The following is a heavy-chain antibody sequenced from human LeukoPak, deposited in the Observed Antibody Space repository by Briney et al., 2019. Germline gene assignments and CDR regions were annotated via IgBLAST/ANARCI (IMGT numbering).Heavy chain of an antibody. CDR1: GFTFSSYA. Sequence: PGGSLRLSCAASGFTFSSYAMSWVRQAPGKGLEWVSAISGSGGSTYHADSVKGRFTISGDNSKNTLYLQMNSLRAEDTAVYYCAKVGVPYYDSSAYFDYWGQGTLVTVSS. CDR3: AKVGVPYYDSSAYFDY. V-gene: IGHV3-23*01. J-gene: IGHJ4*02. D-gene: IGHD3-22*01. CDR2: ISGSGGST.